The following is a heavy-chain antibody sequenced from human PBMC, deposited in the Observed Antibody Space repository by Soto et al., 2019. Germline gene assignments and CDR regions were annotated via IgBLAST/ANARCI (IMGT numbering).Heavy chain of an antibody. CDR1: GGSLRSSTSS. D-gene: IGHD1-26*01. CDR2: IYDGGNT. V-gene: IGHV4-39*02. Sequence: QLQLQESGPGLVKPSETLSLTCTVSGGSLRSSTSSWGWVRQPPGTGREWMASIYDGGNTRDHPSLRSRATISVNTSKNHLSLKLSSVMAADTAVYYCARNSSGSRHPGFDYWGQGTLVTVSS. J-gene: IGHJ4*02. CDR3: ARNSSGSRHPGFDY.